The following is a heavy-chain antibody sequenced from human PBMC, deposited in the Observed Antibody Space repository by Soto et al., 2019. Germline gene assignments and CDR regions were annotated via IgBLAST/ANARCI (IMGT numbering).Heavy chain of an antibody. CDR2: IYYSGST. D-gene: IGHD4-17*01. Sequence: QVQLQESGPGLVKPSQTLSLTCTVSGGSISSGGYYWSWMRQHPGKGLEWIGYIYYSGSTYYNPSLKSRVTISVDTSKNQFSLKLSSVTAADTAVYYCARVRIYGDYAEYFQHWGQGTLVTVSS. CDR3: ARVRIYGDYAEYFQH. J-gene: IGHJ1*01. CDR1: GGSISSGGYY. V-gene: IGHV4-31*03.